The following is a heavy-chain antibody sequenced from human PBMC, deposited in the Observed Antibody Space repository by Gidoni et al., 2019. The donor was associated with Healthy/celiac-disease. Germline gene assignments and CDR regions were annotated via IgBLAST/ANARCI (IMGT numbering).Heavy chain of an antibody. J-gene: IGHJ6*02. CDR2: ISGSGGST. CDR1: GFTFSSYA. Sequence: EVQLVESGGGLVQPGGSLRLSCAPSGFTFSSYAMSWVRQDQGKGLEWVPAISGSGGSTYYADSVKGRFTISRDNSKNTLYLQMNSLRAEDTAVYYCASGGLDDYYYYGMDVWGQGTTVTVSS. D-gene: IGHD3-10*01. CDR3: ASGGLDDYYYYGMDV. V-gene: IGHV3-23*04.